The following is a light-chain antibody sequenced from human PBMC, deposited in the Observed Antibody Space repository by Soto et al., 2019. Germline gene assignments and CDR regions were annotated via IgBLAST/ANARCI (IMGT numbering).Light chain of an antibody. Sequence: QSVLTQPPSVSGAPGQRVTISCTGSGSNLGAGYDVHWYQHLPETAPKLLMYRNSNRPSGVPDRCSGSKSGTSASLAITGLQAEDDADFYCQSYDSSLSAWVFGGGTKVTVL. V-gene: IGLV1-40*01. CDR2: RNS. CDR3: QSYDSSLSAWV. CDR1: GSNLGAGYD. J-gene: IGLJ3*02.